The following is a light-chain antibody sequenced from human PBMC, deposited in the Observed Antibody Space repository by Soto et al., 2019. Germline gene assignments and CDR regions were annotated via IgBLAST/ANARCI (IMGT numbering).Light chain of an antibody. V-gene: IGKV3-11*01. Sequence: EIVLTQSQATLSLSPRETATLSCRASPSVTNYLAWYQQKPGQAPRLLIYGAFNRATGIPARFSGSGSGTDFTLTISSLEPEDFAVYYCQQRNIWPPVTFGQGTRLEIK. CDR1: PSVTNY. J-gene: IGKJ5*01. CDR3: QQRNIWPPVT. CDR2: GAF.